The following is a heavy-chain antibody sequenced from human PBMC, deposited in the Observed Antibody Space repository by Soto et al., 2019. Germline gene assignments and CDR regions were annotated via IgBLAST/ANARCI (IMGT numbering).Heavy chain of an antibody. CDR3: GREQEGGIAVAY. CDR1: GFTFSGYS. CDR2: ISSSSDMI. J-gene: IGHJ4*02. D-gene: IGHD6-19*01. V-gene: IGHV3-48*02. Sequence: GGSLRLSCAASGFTFSGYSFNWVRQAPGKGLEWISYISSSSDMIYYADSVKGRFTISRDNAKRSLYLQMNSLKDEDTALYYFGREQEGGIAVAYWGQGALVPVSS.